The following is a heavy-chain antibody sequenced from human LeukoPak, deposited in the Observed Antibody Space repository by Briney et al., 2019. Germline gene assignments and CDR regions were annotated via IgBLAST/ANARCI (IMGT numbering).Heavy chain of an antibody. J-gene: IGHJ4*02. Sequence: GGSLRLSCAASGFTLSSYAMSWVRQAPGKGLEWVSAISGSGGSTYYADSVKGRFTISRDNSKNTLYLQMNSLRAEDTAVYYCAKPRSSGSYLYFDYWGQGTLVTVSS. V-gene: IGHV3-23*01. CDR2: ISGSGGST. CDR1: GFTLSSYA. CDR3: AKPRSSGSYLYFDY. D-gene: IGHD1-26*01.